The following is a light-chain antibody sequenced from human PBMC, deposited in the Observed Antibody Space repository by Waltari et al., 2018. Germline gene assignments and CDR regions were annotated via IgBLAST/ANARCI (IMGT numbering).Light chain of an antibody. CDR1: QNIRNNF. CDR2: EAS. CDR3: QQYGRSPLT. V-gene: IGKV3-20*01. J-gene: IGKJ4*01. Sequence: EIVLTQSPVTLSLSPGERATLSCRATQNIRNNFLAWYQQKPGQAPSLLIYEASRRASGIPGRFTASGSGTDFTLTISSLEPQDFAVYYCQQYGRSPLTFGGGTKVEIK.